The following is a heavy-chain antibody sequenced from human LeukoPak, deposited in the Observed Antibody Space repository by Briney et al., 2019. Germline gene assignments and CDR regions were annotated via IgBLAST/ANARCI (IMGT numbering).Heavy chain of an antibody. D-gene: IGHD4-11*01. Sequence: SVKLSCKASGCTFSSYAISWVRQAPGQGLEWMGGIIPIFGTANYAHTFQGRVTITTDESTSTAYMELSSLRSEDTAVYYCARGTYSNYEGWFDPWGQGTLVTVSS. CDR2: IIPIFGTA. CDR3: ARGTYSNYEGWFDP. V-gene: IGHV1-69*05. CDR1: GCTFSSYA. J-gene: IGHJ5*02.